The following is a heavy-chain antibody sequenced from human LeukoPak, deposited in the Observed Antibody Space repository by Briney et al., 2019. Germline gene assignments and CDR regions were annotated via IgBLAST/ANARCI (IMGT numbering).Heavy chain of an antibody. D-gene: IGHD3-22*01. J-gene: IGHJ4*02. V-gene: IGHV4-59*01. CDR3: ARGYYDSSGYSNPFDY. CDR1: GGSFSSYY. CDR2: IYYTGNT. Sequence: SETLSLTCAVYGGSFSSYYWSWIRQPPGKGLEWIGYIYYTGNTNYNPSLKSRVTVSVDTSKNQFSLRLTSVTAADTAVYYCARGYYDSSGYSNPFDYWGQGTLVTVSS.